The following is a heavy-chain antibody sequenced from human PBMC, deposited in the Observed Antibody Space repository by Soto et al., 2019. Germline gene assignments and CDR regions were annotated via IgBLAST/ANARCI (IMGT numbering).Heavy chain of an antibody. Sequence: PSETLSLTCTVSGGSISTYYWSWIRQPPGKGLEWIGFIYYSGTTNYNPSLKSRVTISVDTSKNQLSLKLRTVTAAHTAVYFCARVAYSGYDKGYFDYWGPGTLVTVSS. CDR2: IYYSGTT. D-gene: IGHD5-12*01. V-gene: IGHV4-59*01. CDR1: GGSISTYY. CDR3: ARVAYSGYDKGYFDY. J-gene: IGHJ4*01.